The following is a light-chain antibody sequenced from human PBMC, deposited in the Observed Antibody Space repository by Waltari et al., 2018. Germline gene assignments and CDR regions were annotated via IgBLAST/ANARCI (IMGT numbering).Light chain of an antibody. CDR3: QQYNNWPPWT. J-gene: IGKJ1*01. Sequence: EIVMTQSPATLSVSPGERATLSCRASQSVSRHLAWYQQKRGQAPSLLIYGASTRATGIPARFIGSGSGTEFTLIISSLQSEDFAIYYCQQYNNWPPWTFGQGTKVEIK. CDR2: GAS. CDR1: QSVSRH. V-gene: IGKV3-15*01.